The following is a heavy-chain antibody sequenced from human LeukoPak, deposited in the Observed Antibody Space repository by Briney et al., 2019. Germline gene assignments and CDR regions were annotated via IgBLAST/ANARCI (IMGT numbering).Heavy chain of an antibody. Sequence: PSETLSLTCAVYGESFSGYYWSWIRQPPGKGLEWIGEINHSGSTNYNPSLKSRVTISVDTSKNQFSLKLSSVTAADTAVYYCARGRITMVRGVIFDYWGQGTLVTVSS. CDR2: INHSGST. D-gene: IGHD3-10*01. J-gene: IGHJ4*02. CDR3: ARGRITMVRGVIFDY. V-gene: IGHV4-34*01. CDR1: GESFSGYY.